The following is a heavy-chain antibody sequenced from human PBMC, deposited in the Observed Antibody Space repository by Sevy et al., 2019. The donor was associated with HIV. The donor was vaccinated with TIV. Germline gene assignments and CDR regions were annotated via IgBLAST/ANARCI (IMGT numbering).Heavy chain of an antibody. CDR1: GFTFNFFP. V-gene: IGHV3-30-3*01. CDR3: ALERLSSAVAEYFHN. D-gene: IGHD1-1*01. CDR2: ISFDGSNE. Sequence: GWSLRLSCAASGFTFNFFPMHWVRQAPGKGLEWVATISFDGSNEHYADSVKGRFTISRDNSKNSLFLQMNSLRADDSAVYYCALERLSSAVAEYFHNWGQGTLVTVSS. J-gene: IGHJ1*01.